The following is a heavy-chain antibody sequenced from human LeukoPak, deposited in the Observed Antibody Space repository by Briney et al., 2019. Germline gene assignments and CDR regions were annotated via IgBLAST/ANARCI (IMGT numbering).Heavy chain of an antibody. CDR3: ARTTMVRGTYYMDV. D-gene: IGHD3-10*01. J-gene: IGHJ6*03. CDR1: GGSINSYY. Sequence: SETLSLTCTVSGGSINSYYWSWIRQPPGKGLQWIGCIHYSGSTNYNPSLKSRVTISVDTSKNQFSLKLSSVTAADSAVYYCARTTMVRGTYYMDVWGKGTTVTISS. V-gene: IGHV4-59*01. CDR2: IHYSGST.